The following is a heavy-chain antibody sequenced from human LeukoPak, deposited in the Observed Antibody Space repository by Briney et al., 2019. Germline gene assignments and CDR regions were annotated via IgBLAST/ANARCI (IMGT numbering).Heavy chain of an antibody. Sequence: KTSETLSLTCTVSGGSISSYYWSWIRQPPGKGLEWIGYIYYSGSTNYNPSLKSRVTISVDTSKNQFSLKLSSVTAADTAVYYCARVRLNWRAFDIWGQGTMVTVSS. CDR3: ARVRLNWRAFDI. CDR1: GGSISSYY. J-gene: IGHJ3*02. V-gene: IGHV4-59*01. D-gene: IGHD1-1*01. CDR2: IYYSGST.